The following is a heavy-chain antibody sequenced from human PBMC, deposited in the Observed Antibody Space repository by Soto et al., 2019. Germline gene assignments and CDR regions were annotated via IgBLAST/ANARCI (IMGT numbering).Heavy chain of an antibody. CDR3: ARRGRNLPHYSYYMDV. CDR2: VSNSGSNT. Sequence: EVQLLEYGGGLVQPGGSLRLSCAASGFTFSNYVMSWVRQAPGKGLEWVWSVSNSGSNTYYAESVKGRVTITRDNSNNTLYLQMNSLRAEDTAVYYCARRGRNLPHYSYYMDVWGKGTTFTVSS. CDR1: GFTFSNYV. J-gene: IGHJ6*03. V-gene: IGHV3-23*01.